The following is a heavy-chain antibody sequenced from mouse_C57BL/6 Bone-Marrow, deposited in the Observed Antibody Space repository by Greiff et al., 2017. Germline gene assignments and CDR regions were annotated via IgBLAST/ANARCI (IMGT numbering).Heavy chain of an antibody. V-gene: IGHV5-15*01. Sequence: EVMLVESGGGLVQPGGSLKLSCAASGFTFSDYGMAWVRQAPRKGPEWVAFISNLAYSIYYADTVTGRFTISRENAKNTLYLGMSSLRSEDTAMYYCARQGDYGSSYGFAYWGQGILVTVSA. CDR1: GFTFSDYG. D-gene: IGHD1-1*01. CDR2: ISNLAYSI. CDR3: ARQGDYGSSYGFAY. J-gene: IGHJ3*01.